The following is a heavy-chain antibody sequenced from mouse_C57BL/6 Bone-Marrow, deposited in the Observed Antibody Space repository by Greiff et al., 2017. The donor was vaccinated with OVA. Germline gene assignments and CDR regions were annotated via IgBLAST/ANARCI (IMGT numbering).Heavy chain of an antibody. V-gene: IGHV10-1*01. D-gene: IGHD2-4*01. J-gene: IGHJ3*01. CDR3: VRHGGTYGLYDYDVWFAY. Sequence: EVHLVESGGGLVQPKGSLKLSCAASGFSFNTYAMNWVRQAPGKGLEWVARIRSKSNNYATYYADSVKDRFTISRDDSESMLYLQMNNLKTEDTAMYYCVRHGGTYGLYDYDVWFAYWGQGTLVTVSA. CDR2: IRSKSNNYAT. CDR1: GFSFNTYA.